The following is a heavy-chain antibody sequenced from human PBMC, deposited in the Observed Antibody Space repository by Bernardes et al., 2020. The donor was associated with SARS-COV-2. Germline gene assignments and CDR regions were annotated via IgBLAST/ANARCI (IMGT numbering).Heavy chain of an antibody. J-gene: IGHJ3*02. CDR3: ARAHSSGWLRINAFDI. D-gene: IGHD6-19*01. CDR1: GGSISSYY. Sequence: SETLSLTCTVSGGSISSYYWSWIRQPAGKGLEWIGRIYTSGSTNYNPSLKSRVTMSVDTSKNQFSLKLSSVTAADTAVYYCARAHSSGWLRINAFDIWGQGTMVTVSS. V-gene: IGHV4-4*07. CDR2: IYTSGST.